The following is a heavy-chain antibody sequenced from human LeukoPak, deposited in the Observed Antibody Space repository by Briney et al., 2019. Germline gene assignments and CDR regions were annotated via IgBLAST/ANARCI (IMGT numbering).Heavy chain of an antibody. D-gene: IGHD6-13*01. V-gene: IGHV4-34*01. J-gene: IGHJ4*02. CDR2: ISHSGSA. CDR1: GFTFSSYG. CDR3: ARTSSSWYNY. Sequence: GSLRLSCATSGFTFSSYGMHWVRQAPGKGLEWVGEISHSGSATYSPSLKSRLTISVDKSKNQFSLKLTSVTAADTAVYYCARTSSSWYNYWGQGTLVTVSS.